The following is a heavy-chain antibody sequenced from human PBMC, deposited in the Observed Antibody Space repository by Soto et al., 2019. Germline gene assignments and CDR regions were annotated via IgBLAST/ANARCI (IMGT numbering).Heavy chain of an antibody. CDR2: TKNKPNNYTT. J-gene: IGHJ6*02. V-gene: IGHV3-72*01. Sequence: GGSLRLSCLASGFTFTDHYMDWVRQAPGTGLEWIARTKNKPNNYTTTYAASVKGRFTISRDDSESSLYLQMNNLKTEYTAVYYCAREIRRDYYYYYPLDVWGQGTTVTVSS. CDR3: AREIRRDYYYYYPLDV. CDR1: GFTFTDHY.